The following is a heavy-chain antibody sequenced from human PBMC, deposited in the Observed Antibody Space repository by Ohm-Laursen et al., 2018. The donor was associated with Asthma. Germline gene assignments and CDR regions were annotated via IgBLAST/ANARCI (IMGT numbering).Heavy chain of an antibody. D-gene: IGHD6-25*01. CDR1: GFTFSIYA. CDR2: ISSAETYK. J-gene: IGHJ4*02. V-gene: IGHV3-30*04. CDR3: ARGQAADY. Sequence: SLRLSCAASGFTFSIYALHWVRQAPGKGLEWVAIISSAETYKNYANSVKGRFTISRDNFKNTVHLDMNSLRAEDTAVYYCARGQAADYWGQGTLVTVSS.